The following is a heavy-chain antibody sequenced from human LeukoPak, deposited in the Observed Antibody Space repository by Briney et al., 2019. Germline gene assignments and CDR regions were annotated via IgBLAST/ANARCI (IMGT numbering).Heavy chain of an antibody. Sequence: PGGSLRLSCAASGFTFSSYSMNWVRQAPGKGLEYVSAISSNGGSTYYANSVKGRFTISRDNSKNTLYLQMGSLRAEDMAVYYCATTKSPAGTSVYFDYWGQGTLVTVSS. CDR3: ATTKSPAGTSVYFDY. CDR1: GFTFSSYS. V-gene: IGHV3-64*01. J-gene: IGHJ4*02. CDR2: ISSNGGST. D-gene: IGHD6-13*01.